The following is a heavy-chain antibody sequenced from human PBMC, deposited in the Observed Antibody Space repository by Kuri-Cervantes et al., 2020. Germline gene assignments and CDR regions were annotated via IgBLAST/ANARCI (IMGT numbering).Heavy chain of an antibody. Sequence: ASVKVSCKASGYTFINYYVHWVRQAPGQGLEWMGITNPSGGSTGYAQKFQGRVTVTRDTSTSTVYMELSSLRSEDTAVYYCARCLNYYDSSGYYSIDAFDIWGQGTMVTVSS. D-gene: IGHD3-22*01. V-gene: IGHV1-46*01. CDR2: TNPSGGST. CDR3: ARCLNYYDSSGYYSIDAFDI. CDR1: GYTFINYY. J-gene: IGHJ3*02.